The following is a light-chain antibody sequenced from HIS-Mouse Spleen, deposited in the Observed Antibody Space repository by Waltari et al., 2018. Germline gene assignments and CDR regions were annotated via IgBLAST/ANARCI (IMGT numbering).Light chain of an antibody. V-gene: IGLV3-25*03. CDR2: KDS. J-gene: IGLJ2*01. CDR1: ALPKQY. CDR3: QSADSSGTYSVV. Sequence: SYELTQPPSVSVSPGQTARITCSGDALPKQYAYWYQPKPGQAPGLVIYKDSERPSGIPERFSGSSSGTTVTLTISGVQAEDEADYYCQSADSSGTYSVVFGGGTKLTVL.